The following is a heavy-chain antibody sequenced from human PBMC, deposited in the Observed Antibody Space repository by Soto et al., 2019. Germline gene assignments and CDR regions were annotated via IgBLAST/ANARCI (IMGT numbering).Heavy chain of an antibody. Sequence: PVGSLRLSCASSGFTCSSYWMSWVRQAPGKGLEWVANIKQDGSEKYYVDSVKGRFTISRDNAKNSLYLQMNSLRAEDTAVYYCARVGHIVVVPAANNYGMDVWGQGTTVTVSS. D-gene: IGHD2-2*01. J-gene: IGHJ6*02. V-gene: IGHV3-7*05. CDR1: GFTCSSYW. CDR3: ARVGHIVVVPAANNYGMDV. CDR2: IKQDGSEK.